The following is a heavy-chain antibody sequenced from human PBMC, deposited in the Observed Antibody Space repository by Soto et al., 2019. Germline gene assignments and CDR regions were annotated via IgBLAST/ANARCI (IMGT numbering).Heavy chain of an antibody. D-gene: IGHD6-19*01. Sequence: GGSLRLSCAASGFTFSTYAMSWVRQAPGKGLEWVSAISGSGGSTYYADSVTGRFTISRDNSKNTLYLQMDSLRAEDTAVYSCAKGSSAWLQGTHFDYWGQGTLVTVSS. CDR1: GFTFSTYA. CDR3: AKGSSAWLQGTHFDY. J-gene: IGHJ4*02. CDR2: ISGSGGST. V-gene: IGHV3-23*01.